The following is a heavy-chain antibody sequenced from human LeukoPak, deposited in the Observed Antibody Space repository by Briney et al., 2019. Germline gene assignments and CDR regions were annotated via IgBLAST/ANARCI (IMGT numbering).Heavy chain of an antibody. CDR3: ARSGVAAIHY. CDR1: GFNFSPYA. CDR2: ISSSNTI. Sequence: GGSLRLSCVASGFNFSPYAINWVRQAPGKGLEWVSYISSSNTIYYADSVKGRFTISRDNSKNTLYLQMNSLRAEDTAVYYCARSGVAAIHYWGQGTLVTVSS. D-gene: IGHD5-24*01. J-gene: IGHJ4*02. V-gene: IGHV3-48*01.